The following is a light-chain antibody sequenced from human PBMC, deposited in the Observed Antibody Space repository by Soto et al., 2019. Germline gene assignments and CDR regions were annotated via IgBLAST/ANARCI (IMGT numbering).Light chain of an antibody. CDR2: EVT. CDR3: SSYAGSKNFVL. J-gene: IGLJ2*01. Sequence: QSVLTQPPSASGSPGQSVTISCTGTSSDVGGYNSVSWYQQHPGKAPKLMIYEVTKRPSGVPDRFSGSKSGNTASLTVSGLQAEDAADYYCSSYAGSKNFVLFGGGTKLTVL. V-gene: IGLV2-8*01. CDR1: SSDVGGYNS.